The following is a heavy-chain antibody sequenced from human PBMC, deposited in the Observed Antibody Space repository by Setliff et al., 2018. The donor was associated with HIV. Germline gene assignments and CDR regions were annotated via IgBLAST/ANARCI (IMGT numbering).Heavy chain of an antibody. CDR3: ARVVYTYYYMDV. CDR1: GGSISSGGYY. J-gene: IGHJ6*03. CDR2: IYYSGST. V-gene: IGHV4-31*03. Sequence: SETLSLTCTVSGGSISSGGYYWSWIRQHPGKGLEWIGYIYYSGSTYYSPSLKSRLMISVDTSKNQFSLNMTSVTAADTAVYFCARVVYTYYYMDVWGKGTTVTVSS. D-gene: IGHD4-4*01.